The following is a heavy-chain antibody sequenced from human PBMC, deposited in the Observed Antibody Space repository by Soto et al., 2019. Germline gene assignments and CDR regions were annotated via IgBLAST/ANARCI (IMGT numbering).Heavy chain of an antibody. V-gene: IGHV3-30*18. CDR2: ISYDGSNK. J-gene: IGHJ4*02. D-gene: IGHD3-3*01. Sequence: GGSLRLSCAASGFTFSSYGMHWVRQAPGKGLEWVAVISYDGSNKYYADSVKGRFTISRDNSKNTLYLQMNSLRAEDTAVYYCAKDIEVFLTIFGRIDYWGQGTLVTVSS. CDR1: GFTFSSYG. CDR3: AKDIEVFLTIFGRIDY.